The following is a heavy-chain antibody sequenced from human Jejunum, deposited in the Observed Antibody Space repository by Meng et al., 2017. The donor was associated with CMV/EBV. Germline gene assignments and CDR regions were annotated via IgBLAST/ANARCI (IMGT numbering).Heavy chain of an antibody. V-gene: IGHV1-18*01. CDR1: GYTFGSYG. J-gene: IGHJ5*02. D-gene: IGHD6-19*01. CDR2: FVNYVDT. Sequence: QLVECGVEVKKPGASVWVLCEASGYTFGSYGICWVRQAPGQGLEWMGWFVNYVDTYPAPKFQGRVTMTTDTHTNTAFMELRSLTSDDTAVYYCARDFNSLAVSAANWFDPWGQGTLVTVSS. CDR3: ARDFNSLAVSAANWFDP.